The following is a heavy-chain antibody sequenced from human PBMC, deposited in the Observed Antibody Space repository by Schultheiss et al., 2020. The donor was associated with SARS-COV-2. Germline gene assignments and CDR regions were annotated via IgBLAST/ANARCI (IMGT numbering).Heavy chain of an antibody. CDR1: GFTFRNYW. D-gene: IGHD2/OR15-2a*01. CDR3: AKDKVMVLLFWYFDL. J-gene: IGHJ2*01. V-gene: IGHV3-7*01. CDR2: IAQDGGEN. Sequence: GESLKISCAASGFTFRNYWMTWVRQAPGKGLEWVATIAQDGGENYLVDSLRGRFTISRDNAKNSLYLQMNSLRAEDTAVYYCAKDKVMVLLFWYFDLWGRGTLVTVSS.